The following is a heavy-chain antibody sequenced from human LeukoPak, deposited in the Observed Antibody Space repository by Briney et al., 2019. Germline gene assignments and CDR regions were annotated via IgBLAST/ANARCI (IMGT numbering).Heavy chain of an antibody. D-gene: IGHD2-15*01. CDR2: IYYSGST. J-gene: IGHJ3*02. V-gene: IGHV4-30-4*08. CDR3: ARDASSYCSGGSCYGILDAFDI. CDR1: GGSISSGDYY. Sequence: SETLSLTCTVSGGSISSGDYYWSWIRQPPGKGLEWIGYIYYSGSTYYNPSLKSRVTISVDTSKNQFSLKLSSVTAADTAVYYCARDASSYCSGGSCYGILDAFDIWGQGTMVTVSS.